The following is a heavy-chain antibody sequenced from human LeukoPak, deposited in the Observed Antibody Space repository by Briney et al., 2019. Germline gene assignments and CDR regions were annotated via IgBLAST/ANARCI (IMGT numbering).Heavy chain of an antibody. V-gene: IGHV4-31*03. CDR3: ARVIVVVPIGVYHYYAMDV. CDR1: GDSISTVGYY. CDR2: IYYSGST. Sequence: PSETLSLTCTVSGDSISTVGYYWAWIRQHRERGLEWIGYIYYSGSTHYNPSLQSRVTISVDTSKNQFSLNLNSVTAADTAVYYCARVIVVVPIGVYHYYAMDVWGQGTTVTVSS. J-gene: IGHJ6*02. D-gene: IGHD2-2*01.